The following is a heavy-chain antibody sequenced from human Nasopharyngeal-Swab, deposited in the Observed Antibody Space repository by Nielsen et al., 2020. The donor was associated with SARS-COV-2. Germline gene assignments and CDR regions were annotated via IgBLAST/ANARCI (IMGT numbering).Heavy chain of an antibody. Sequence: SETLSLTCAVSGGSISSSNWWSWVRQPPGKGLEWIGEIYHSGSTNYNPSLKSRVTISVDKSKNQFSLKLSSVTAADTAVYYCAREESIRGYSGYDPYYMDVWGKGTTVTVSS. J-gene: IGHJ6*03. D-gene: IGHD5-12*01. CDR1: GGSISSSNW. CDR2: IYHSGST. CDR3: AREESIRGYSGYDPYYMDV. V-gene: IGHV4-4*02.